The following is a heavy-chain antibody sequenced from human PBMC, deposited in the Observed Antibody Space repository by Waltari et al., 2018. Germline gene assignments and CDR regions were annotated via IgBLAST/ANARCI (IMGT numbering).Heavy chain of an antibody. CDR3: ARDETRGRFWSGYSYYFDY. D-gene: IGHD3-3*01. CDR2: INHSGST. Sequence: QVQLQQWGAGLLKPSETLSLTCAVYGGSFSGYYWSWIRQPPGTGLEWIGEINHSGSTNYNPSLKSRVTISVDTSKNQFSLQLNSVTPEDTAVYYCARDETRGRFWSGYSYYFDYWGQGTLVTVSS. V-gene: IGHV4-34*01. CDR1: GGSFSGYY. J-gene: IGHJ4*02.